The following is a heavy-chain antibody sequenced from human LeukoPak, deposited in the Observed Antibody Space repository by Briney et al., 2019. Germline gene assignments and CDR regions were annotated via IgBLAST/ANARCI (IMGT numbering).Heavy chain of an antibody. V-gene: IGHV3-30*02. Sequence: PGGSLRLSCVASGFTFSNYWMSWVRQAPGKGLEWVAFIRYDGSNKYYADSVKGRFTISRDNSKNTPYLQMNSLRAEDTAVYYCAKDPLKATSGYYYDSSGYYVHWGQGTLVTVSS. CDR1: GFTFSNYW. CDR3: AKDPLKATSGYYYDSSGYYVH. CDR2: IRYDGSNK. D-gene: IGHD3-22*01. J-gene: IGHJ4*02.